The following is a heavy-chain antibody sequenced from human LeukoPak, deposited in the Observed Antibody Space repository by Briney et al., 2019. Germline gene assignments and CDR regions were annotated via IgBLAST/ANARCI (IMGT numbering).Heavy chain of an antibody. D-gene: IGHD4-17*01. V-gene: IGHV3-9*01. J-gene: IGHJ4*02. CDR2: ISWNSGSI. CDR1: GFTFDDYA. CDR3: ARTVTTLDY. Sequence: GGSLRLSCAASGFTFDDYAMHWVRQAPGKGLEWVSGISWNSGSIGYADSVKGRFTISRDSAKNSLYLQMNSLRAEDTAVYYCARTVTTLDYWGQGTLVTVSS.